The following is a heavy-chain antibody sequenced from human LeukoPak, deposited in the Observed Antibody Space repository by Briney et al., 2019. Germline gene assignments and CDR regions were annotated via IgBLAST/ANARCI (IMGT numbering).Heavy chain of an antibody. Sequence: ASVKVSCKASGYTFTAYYMHWVRQAPGQGLEWMGRINPNSGGTNYAQRFQGRVTMTRDKSISTAYMEMRRLKSDDTAVYYCARLSSGWYDDFDIWGQGTMVTVSS. CDR1: GYTFTAYY. V-gene: IGHV1-2*06. D-gene: IGHD6-19*01. CDR2: INPNSGGT. J-gene: IGHJ3*02. CDR3: ARLSSGWYDDFDI.